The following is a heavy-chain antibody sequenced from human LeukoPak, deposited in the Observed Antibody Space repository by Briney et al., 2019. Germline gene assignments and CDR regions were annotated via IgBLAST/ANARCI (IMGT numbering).Heavy chain of an antibody. CDR2: VSSSGSTI. CDR1: GFTFSSYE. V-gene: IGHV3-48*03. CDR3: ARDSNKGYYFDY. Sequence: GGSLRLSCAASGFTFSSYEMNWVRQAPGKGLEWVSYVSSSGSTIYYADSVKGRFTISRDNAKNSLYLQMNSLRAEDTAVYYCARDSNKGYYFDYWGQGTLVTVSS. J-gene: IGHJ4*02. D-gene: IGHD1/OR15-1a*01.